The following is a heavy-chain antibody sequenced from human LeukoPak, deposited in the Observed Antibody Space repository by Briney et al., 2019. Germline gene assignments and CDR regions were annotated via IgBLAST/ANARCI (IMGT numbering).Heavy chain of an antibody. CDR1: GFTFSSYW. J-gene: IGHJ4*02. D-gene: IGHD3-9*01. CDR2: INSDGSST. Sequence: GGSLRLSCAASGFTFSSYWMHWVRQAPGKGLVWVSRINSDGSSTSYADSVKGRFTISRDNAKNTLYLQMNSLRAEDTAVYYCAVSLRYFDWLLEMAPYFDYWGQGTLVTVSS. V-gene: IGHV3-74*01. CDR3: AVSLRYFDWLLEMAPYFDY.